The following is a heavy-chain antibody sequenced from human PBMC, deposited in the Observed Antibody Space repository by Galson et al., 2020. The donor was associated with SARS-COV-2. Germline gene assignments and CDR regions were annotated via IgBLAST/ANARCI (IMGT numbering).Heavy chain of an antibody. J-gene: IGHJ6*03. V-gene: IGHV3-23*01. CDR3: ANSAGITIFGVVIPNYYYMDV. CDR1: GFTFSSYA. CDR2: ISGSGGST. D-gene: IGHD3-3*01. Sequence: GGSLRLSCAASGFTFSSYAMSWVRQAPGKGLEWVSAISGSGGSTYYADSVKGRFTISRDNSKNTLYLQMNSLRAEDTAVYYCANSAGITIFGVVIPNYYYMDVWGKGTTVTVSS.